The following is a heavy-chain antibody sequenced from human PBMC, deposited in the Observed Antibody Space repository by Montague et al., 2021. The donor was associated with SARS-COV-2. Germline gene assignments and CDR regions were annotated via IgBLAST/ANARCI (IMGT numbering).Heavy chain of an antibody. D-gene: IGHD2-2*01. J-gene: IGHJ4*02. CDR3: VRGATRTFDY. V-gene: IGHV4-59*01. Sequence: SETLSLTCTVSGGSISSYYWSWIRQPPGKGLEWIGYIYYSGSTNYNPSLKSRVTISVDTSKNQFSLKLSSVTATDTAVYYCVRGATRTFDYWGQGTLVTVSS. CDR1: GGSISSYY. CDR2: IYYSGST.